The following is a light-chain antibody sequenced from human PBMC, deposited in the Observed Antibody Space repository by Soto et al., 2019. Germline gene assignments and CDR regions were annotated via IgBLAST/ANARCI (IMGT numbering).Light chain of an antibody. CDR1: EYIFKY. CDR3: QHYNTRSIA. V-gene: IGKV1-5*01. CDR2: AAS. Sequence: DIQMIQSPATLSASVGDRITITCRASEYIFKYVAWYQQTSGSAPNLLIYAASDLESGVPSRFSGSGSGTEFSLTIDNLQPNDSATYYCQHYNTRSIAFGGGTKVDVK. J-gene: IGKJ4*01.